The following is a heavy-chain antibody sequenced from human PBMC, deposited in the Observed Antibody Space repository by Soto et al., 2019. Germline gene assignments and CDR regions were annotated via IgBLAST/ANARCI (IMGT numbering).Heavy chain of an antibody. V-gene: IGHV2-5*02. D-gene: IGHD6-6*01. CDR1: GFSLSTSGVG. J-gene: IGHJ4*02. CDR2: IYWDDDK. CDR3: AHSRYSSSSLSL. Sequence: SGPTLVNPTQTLTLTCTFSGFSLSTSGVGXGWIRQPPGKALEWLALIYWDDDKRYSPSLKSRLSITKDISKDQVVLTMTNMDPVDTGTYYCAHSRYSSSSLSLWGQGTQVTVSS.